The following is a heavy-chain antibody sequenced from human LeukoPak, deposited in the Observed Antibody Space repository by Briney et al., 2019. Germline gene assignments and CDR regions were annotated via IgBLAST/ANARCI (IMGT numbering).Heavy chain of an antibody. CDR3: ARAVRLGYCSGGSCYSPYYYYYMDV. CDR2: IYYSGST. D-gene: IGHD2-15*01. CDR1: GGSISSYY. J-gene: IGHJ6*03. Sequence: SETLSLTCTVSGGSISSYYWSWIRQPPGKGLEWIGYIYYSGSTNYNPSLKSRVTISVDTSKNQFSLQLNSVTPEDTAVYYCARAVRLGYCSGGSCYSPYYYYYMDVWGKGTTVTVSS. V-gene: IGHV4-59*12.